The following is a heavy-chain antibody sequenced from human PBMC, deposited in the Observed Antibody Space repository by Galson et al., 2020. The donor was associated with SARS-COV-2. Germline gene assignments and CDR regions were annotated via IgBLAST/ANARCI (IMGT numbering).Heavy chain of an antibody. V-gene: IGHV1-18*01. Sequence: ASVKVSCKDSGYTFIYYGITWIRQAPGQGLEWMGWISAYNRNTNYAPPIQDRVTMTIDRPTTTVYMELRKLSSDDTGIYFCASARADYDPGGFDVWGLGTLVTVSS. CDR1: GYTFIYYG. D-gene: IGHD3-3*01. CDR3: ASARADYDPGGFDV. CDR2: ISAYNRNT. J-gene: IGHJ3*01.